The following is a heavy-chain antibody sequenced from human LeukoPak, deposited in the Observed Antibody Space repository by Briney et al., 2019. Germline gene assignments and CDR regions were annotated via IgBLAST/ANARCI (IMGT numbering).Heavy chain of an antibody. D-gene: IGHD6-6*01. J-gene: IGHJ4*02. V-gene: IGHV3-30-3*01. CDR3: ARAPEYSSSSYFDY. CDR1: GFTFSSYA. Sequence: GGSLRLSCAASGFTFSSYAMHWVRQAPGKGLEWVAVISYDGSNKYYADSVKGRFTISRDNSKNTLYLQMNSLRAEDTAVYYCARAPEYSSSSYFDYWGQGTLVTVSS. CDR2: ISYDGSNK.